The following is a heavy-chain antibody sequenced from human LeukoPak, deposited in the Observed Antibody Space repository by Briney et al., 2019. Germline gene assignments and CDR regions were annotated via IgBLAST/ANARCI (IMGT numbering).Heavy chain of an antibody. J-gene: IGHJ3*02. Sequence: GRSLRLSCAASGFTFSSYGMHWVRQAPGKGLEWVAVIWYDGSNKYYADSVKGRFTISRDNSKNTLYLQMNSLRAEDTAVYYCAKDKGAHDSSGWYWGAFDIWGQGTMVTVSS. D-gene: IGHD6-19*01. V-gene: IGHV3-33*06. CDR2: IWYDGSNK. CDR1: GFTFSSYG. CDR3: AKDKGAHDSSGWYWGAFDI.